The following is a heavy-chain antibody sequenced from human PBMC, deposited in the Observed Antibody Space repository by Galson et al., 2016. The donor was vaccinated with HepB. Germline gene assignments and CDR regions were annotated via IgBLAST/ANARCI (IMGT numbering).Heavy chain of an antibody. CDR3: ARDKSRFGSGYHPSYGMDV. CDR2: ISYDGSNK. Sequence: SLRLSCAASGFTFTTYAFHWVRQAPGKGLEWVAIISYDGSNKYYTDSVKGRFTISRDKSKNMLYLQMNSLRAEDTAIYFCARDKSRFGSGYHPSYGMDVWGQGTTVIVSS. D-gene: IGHD3-3*01. V-gene: IGHV3-30*04. J-gene: IGHJ6*02. CDR1: GFTFTTYA.